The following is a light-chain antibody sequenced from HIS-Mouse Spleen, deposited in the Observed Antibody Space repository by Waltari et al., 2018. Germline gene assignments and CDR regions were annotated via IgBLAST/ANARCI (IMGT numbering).Light chain of an antibody. CDR3: MQALQTPRT. CDR1: QSLLHSNGYNY. Sequence: DIVMTQSPLSLPVTPGESASISCRSSQSLLHSNGYNYLDWYLQKPGQSPQLLIYLGSNRASGVPERFRGSGSGTDFTLKISRVEAEDVGVYYCMQALQTPRTFGQGTKLGIK. CDR2: LGS. J-gene: IGKJ2*01. V-gene: IGKV2-28*01.